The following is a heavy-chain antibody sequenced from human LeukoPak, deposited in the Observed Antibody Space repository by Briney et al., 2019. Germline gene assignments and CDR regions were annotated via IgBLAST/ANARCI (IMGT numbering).Heavy chain of an antibody. Sequence: GASVKVSCTASGYIFTSYDINWVRQATGQGLEWMGWMNPNSGNTGYAQNFKGRVTMTRNAATRTAYMELSSLRAEDTAVYYCARGRHDSSGSTKGGDYWGQGTLVTVSS. CDR2: MNPNSGNT. J-gene: IGHJ4*02. V-gene: IGHV1-8*01. D-gene: IGHD3-22*01. CDR1: GYIFTSYD. CDR3: ARGRHDSSGSTKGGDY.